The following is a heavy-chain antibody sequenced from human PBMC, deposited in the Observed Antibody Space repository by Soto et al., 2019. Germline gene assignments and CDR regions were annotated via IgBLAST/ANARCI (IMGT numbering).Heavy chain of an antibody. J-gene: IGHJ4*02. CDR1: GGSISSNY. Sequence: SETLSLTCTVSGGSISSNYWSWIRQPPGKGLEWIGYIYYSGSTNYNPSLKSRVTISVDTSKNQFSLKLSSVTAADTAVYYCARVGGYDILTGYYNDYWGQGTLVTVSS. D-gene: IGHD3-9*01. V-gene: IGHV4-59*01. CDR2: IYYSGST. CDR3: ARVGGYDILTGYYNDY.